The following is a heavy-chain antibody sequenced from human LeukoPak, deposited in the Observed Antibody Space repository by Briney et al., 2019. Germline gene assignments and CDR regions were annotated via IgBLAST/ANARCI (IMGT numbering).Heavy chain of an antibody. V-gene: IGHV3-21*01. CDR2: ISSSSSYI. J-gene: IGHJ5*02. CDR1: GFTFSSYA. Sequence: GGSLRLSCAASGFTFSSYAMSWVRQAPGKGLEWVSSISSSSSYIYYADSVKGRFTISRDNAKNSLYLQMNSLRAEDTAVYYCARDYLGFRYGENWFDPWGQGTLVTVSS. D-gene: IGHD3-16*01. CDR3: ARDYLGFRYGENWFDP.